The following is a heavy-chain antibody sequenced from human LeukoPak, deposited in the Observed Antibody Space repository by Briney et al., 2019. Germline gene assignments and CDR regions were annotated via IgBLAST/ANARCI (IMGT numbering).Heavy chain of an antibody. CDR3: ATYHCSSTSCPPYYFDY. D-gene: IGHD2-2*01. J-gene: IGHJ4*02. CDR1: GFTFSSYG. V-gene: IGHV3-30*03. CDR2: ISYDGSNK. Sequence: PGGSLRLSCAASGFTFSSYGMHWVRQAPGKGLEGVAVISYDGSNKYYADSVKGRFTISRDNSKNTLYLQMNSLRAEDTAVYYCATYHCSSTSCPPYYFDYWGQGTLVTVSS.